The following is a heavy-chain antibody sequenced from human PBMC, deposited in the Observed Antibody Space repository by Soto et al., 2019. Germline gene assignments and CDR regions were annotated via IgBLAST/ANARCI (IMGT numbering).Heavy chain of an antibody. CDR2: IYSGGST. V-gene: IGHV3-53*01. D-gene: IGHD6-13*01. Sequence: GGSLRLSCAASGFTVSSNYMSWVRQAPGKGLEWVSVIYSGGSTYYADSVKGRFTISRDNSKNTLYLQMNSLRAEDTAVYYCASCIAAAGTGNDYYYYYGMDVWGQGTTVTVSS. CDR3: ASCIAAAGTGNDYYYYYGMDV. J-gene: IGHJ6*02. CDR1: GFTVSSNY.